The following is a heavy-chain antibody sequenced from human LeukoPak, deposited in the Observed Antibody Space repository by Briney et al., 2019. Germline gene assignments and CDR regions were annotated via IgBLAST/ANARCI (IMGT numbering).Heavy chain of an antibody. J-gene: IGHJ3*02. CDR3: THAFDI. V-gene: IGHV3-73*01. Sequence: PGGSLRLSCAASGFSFSDSDMHWVRQASGKGLEWVGRIRSKSHSYATAYAVSVKGRFTISRDDSKDTAYLQMNSLRTDDTAVYYCTHAFDIWGQGTMVTVSS. CDR2: IRSKSHSYAT. CDR1: GFSFSDSD.